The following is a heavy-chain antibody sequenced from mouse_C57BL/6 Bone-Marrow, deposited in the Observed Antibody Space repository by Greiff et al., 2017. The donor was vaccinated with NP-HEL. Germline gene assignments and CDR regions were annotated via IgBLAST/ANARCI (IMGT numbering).Heavy chain of an antibody. Sequence: VQLQQPGAELVKPGASVKLSCKASGYTFTSYLMHWVKQRPGRGLEWIGRIDPNSGGTKYNEKFKSKATLTVDKPSSTAYMQLNSLTSEDSAVYYCARSTVVAPYWYFDVWGTGTTVTVSS. V-gene: IGHV1-72*01. D-gene: IGHD1-1*01. CDR3: ARSTVVAPYWYFDV. CDR2: IDPNSGGT. CDR1: GYTFTSYL. J-gene: IGHJ1*03.